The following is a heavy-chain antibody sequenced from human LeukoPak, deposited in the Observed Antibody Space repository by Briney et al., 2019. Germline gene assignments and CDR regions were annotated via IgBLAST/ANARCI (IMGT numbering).Heavy chain of an antibody. V-gene: IGHV4-59*01. Sequence: SETLSLTCTVSGGSISSYYWSWIRQPPGKGLEGVGYIYYSGSTNYKASLKRRVTISVDKSKNKLSLKLSSVTAADTAVYYCARGIFRQGYGFDYWGQGTLVTVSS. D-gene: IGHD5-18*01. CDR1: GGSISSYY. CDR2: IYYSGST. CDR3: ARGIFRQGYGFDY. J-gene: IGHJ4*02.